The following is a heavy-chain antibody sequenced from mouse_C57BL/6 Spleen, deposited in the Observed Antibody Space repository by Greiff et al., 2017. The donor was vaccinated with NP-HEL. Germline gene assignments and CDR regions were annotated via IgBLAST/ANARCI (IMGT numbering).Heavy chain of an antibody. Sequence: QVQLQQPGAELVKPGASVKLSCKASGYTFTSYWMHWVKQRPGQGLEWIGMIHPNSGSTNYNEKFKSKATLTVDKSSSTAYMQLSSLTSEDSAVYYCASAYYSNVYAMDYWGQGTSVTVSS. CDR1: GYTFTSYW. J-gene: IGHJ4*01. CDR3: ASAYYSNVYAMDY. D-gene: IGHD2-5*01. V-gene: IGHV1-64*01. CDR2: IHPNSGST.